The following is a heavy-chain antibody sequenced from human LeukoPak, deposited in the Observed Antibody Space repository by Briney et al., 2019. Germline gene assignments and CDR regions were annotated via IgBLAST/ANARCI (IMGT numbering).Heavy chain of an antibody. CDR1: GGSISSYY. J-gene: IGHJ4*02. V-gene: IGHV4-59*01. Sequence: SETLSLTCTVSGGSISSYYWSWIRQPPGKGLEWIGYIYYSGSTNYNPSLKSRVTISVDTSKNQFSLKLSSVAAADTAVYYCARVRYYDSSGYYKPPVYFDYCGQGTLVSVCS. CDR3: ARVRYYDSSGYYKPPVYFDY. D-gene: IGHD3-22*01. CDR2: IYYSGST.